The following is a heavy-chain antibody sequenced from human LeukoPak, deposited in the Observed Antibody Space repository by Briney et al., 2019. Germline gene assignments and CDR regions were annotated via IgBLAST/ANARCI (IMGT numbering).Heavy chain of an antibody. D-gene: IGHD6-13*01. CDR2: IYHSGST. CDR1: GYSISSGYY. J-gene: IGHJ4*02. V-gene: IGHV4-38-2*01. CDR3: ARQGTYSSSWSSFDY. Sequence: KTSETLSLTCAVSGYSISSGYYWGWIRQPPGKGLEWIGSIYHSGSTYYNPSLKSRVTISVDTSKNQFSLKLGSVTAADTAVYYCARQGTYSSSWSSFDYWGQGTLVTVPS.